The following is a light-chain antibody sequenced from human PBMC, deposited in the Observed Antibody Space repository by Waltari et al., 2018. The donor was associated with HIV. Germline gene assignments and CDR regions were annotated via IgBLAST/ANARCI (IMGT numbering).Light chain of an antibody. CDR3: QVWDSSSVVV. Sequence: SYVLTQPPSVSVAPGTTARITCGGNNIGNKNVHWYQQKPGQAPVLVIYYDSDRPSGIPERFSGSNSGNTATLTISRVEAGDEANYHCQVWDSSSVVVFGGGTKLTVL. CDR1: NIGNKN. V-gene: IGLV3-21*01. J-gene: IGLJ2*01. CDR2: YDS.